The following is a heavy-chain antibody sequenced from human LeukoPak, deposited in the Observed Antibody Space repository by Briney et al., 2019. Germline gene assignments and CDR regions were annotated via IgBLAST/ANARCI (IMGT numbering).Heavy chain of an antibody. V-gene: IGHV3-30*02. CDR3: AKDTIFTVDPFDY. Sequence: PGGSLRLSCAVSGMTFERHGMHWVRQPPGKGPEWLAFIKYDGSRTDYEDSVKGRFTVSRDNSKNTLYLEMNSLRAEDTAVYYCAKDTIFTVDPFDYWGQGTQVTVSS. J-gene: IGHJ4*02. CDR1: GMTFERHG. D-gene: IGHD3-3*01. CDR2: IKYDGSRT.